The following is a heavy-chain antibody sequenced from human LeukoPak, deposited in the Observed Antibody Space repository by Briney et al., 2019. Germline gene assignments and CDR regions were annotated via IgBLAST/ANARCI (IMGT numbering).Heavy chain of an antibody. Sequence: GGSLRLSCAGSGFTFTNYWMHWVRQSPGKGLVWVSGINSDGSSTNYADSVKGRFTISRDNAKNTLYLQMDSLRDEDTAVYYCGLSMVRALSPDYWGQGTLVTVSS. CDR2: INSDGSST. CDR3: GLSMVRALSPDY. D-gene: IGHD3-10*01. CDR1: GFTFTNYW. J-gene: IGHJ4*02. V-gene: IGHV3-74*01.